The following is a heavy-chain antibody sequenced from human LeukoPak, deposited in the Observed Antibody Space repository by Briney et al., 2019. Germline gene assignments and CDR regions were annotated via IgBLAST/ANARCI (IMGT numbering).Heavy chain of an antibody. V-gene: IGHV3-30-3*01. Sequence: GGSLRLSCAASRFTFNTYAMHWVRQAPGKGLEWVAVISYDGSNKYYADSVKGRFTISRDNSKNTLYLQMNSLRAEDTAVYYCARQHCSGGDCYFFDWGQGTLVTVSS. CDR1: RFTFNTYA. J-gene: IGHJ4*02. CDR2: ISYDGSNK. CDR3: ARQHCSGGDCYFFD. D-gene: IGHD2-15*01.